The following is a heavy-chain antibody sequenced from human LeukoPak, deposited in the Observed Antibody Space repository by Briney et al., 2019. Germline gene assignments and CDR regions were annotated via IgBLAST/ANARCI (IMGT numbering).Heavy chain of an antibody. CDR1: GGSFSGYY. D-gene: IGHD3-16*02. J-gene: IGHJ4*02. CDR2: INHSGST. CDR3: AIFMITFGGVIVFDY. Sequence: SETLSLTCAVYGGSFSGYYWSWIRQPPGKGLEWIGEINHSGSTNYNPSLKSRVTISVDTSKNQFSLKLSSVTAADTAVYYCAIFMITFGGVIVFDYWGQGTLVTVFS. V-gene: IGHV4-34*01.